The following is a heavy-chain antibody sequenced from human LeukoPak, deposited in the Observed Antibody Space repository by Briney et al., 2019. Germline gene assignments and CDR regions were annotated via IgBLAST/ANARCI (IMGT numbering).Heavy chain of an antibody. CDR2: IYPGDSDT. D-gene: IGHD1-26*01. V-gene: IGHV5-51*01. J-gene: IGHJ4*02. CDR3: ARHLGSYPLDY. CDR1: GGTFSSYA. Sequence: KVSCKASGGTFSSYAISWVRQMPGKGLEWMGIIYPGDSDTRYSPSFQGQVTISADKSISTAYLQWSSLKASDTAMYYCARHLGSYPLDYWGQGTLVTVSS.